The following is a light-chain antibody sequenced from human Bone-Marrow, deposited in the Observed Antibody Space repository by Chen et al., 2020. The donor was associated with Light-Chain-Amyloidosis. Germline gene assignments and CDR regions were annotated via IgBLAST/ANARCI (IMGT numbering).Light chain of an antibody. Sequence: SYELTQPPSVSVSPGQPARITCSGDDLPTKYAYWYQQKPGQAPVLVIHRDTERPSGISERFSGSSSGTTATLIISGVQAEDEADYHCQSADSSGTYEVIFGGGTKLTVL. V-gene: IGLV3-25*03. CDR1: DLPTKY. J-gene: IGLJ2*01. CDR2: RDT. CDR3: QSADSSGTYEVI.